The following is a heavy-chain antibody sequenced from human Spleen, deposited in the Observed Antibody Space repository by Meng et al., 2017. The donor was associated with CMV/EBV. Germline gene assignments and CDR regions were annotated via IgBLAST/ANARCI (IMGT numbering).Heavy chain of an antibody. CDR3: ARARGHYYDSSGYWLYLDY. V-gene: IGHV1-69*05. CDR1: SNYV. J-gene: IGHJ4*02. CDR2: ITPILGTT. Sequence: SNYVISWVRQAPGQGLEWMGGITPILGTTNYAQKFRARVTITTDESTSTVYMDLSNLRSDDTAVYYCARARGHYYDSSGYWLYLDYWGQGALVTVSS. D-gene: IGHD3-22*01.